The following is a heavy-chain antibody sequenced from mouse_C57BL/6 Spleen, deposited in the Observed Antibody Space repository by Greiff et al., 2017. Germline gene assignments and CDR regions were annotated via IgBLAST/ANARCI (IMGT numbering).Heavy chain of an antibody. V-gene: IGHV1-82*01. Sequence: QVQLQQSGPELVKPGASVKISCKASGYAFSSSWMNWVKQRPGKGLEWIGRIYPGDGDTNYNGKFKGKATLTADKSTSTAYMQLSSLTSEDSAVYFCAEATMDYWGQGTSVTVSS. J-gene: IGHJ4*01. CDR1: GYAFSSSW. CDR3: AEATMDY. CDR2: IYPGDGDT.